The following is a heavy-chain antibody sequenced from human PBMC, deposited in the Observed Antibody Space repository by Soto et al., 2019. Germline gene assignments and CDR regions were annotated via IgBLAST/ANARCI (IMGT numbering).Heavy chain of an antibody. CDR2: IWYDGSQT. J-gene: IGHJ4*02. Sequence: QVQLVESGGGVVQPGRSLRLSCVGSGYPFSGYGMHWVRLAPGKGLDWVALIWYDGSQTIYADSVRGRFSIYRDDSKSTLYLQMNDLRVEDTAIYYCARDPAVAGYYFAYWGQGTLVTVSS. V-gene: IGHV3-33*01. D-gene: IGHD6-19*01. CDR3: ARDPAVAGYYFAY. CDR1: GYPFSGYG.